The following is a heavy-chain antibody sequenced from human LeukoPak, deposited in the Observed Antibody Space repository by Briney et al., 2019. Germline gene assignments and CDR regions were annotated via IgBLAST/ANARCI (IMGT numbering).Heavy chain of an antibody. D-gene: IGHD2-15*01. Sequence: GSLRLSCAASGFTVSSNYMSWVRQAPGKGLEWVSVIYSGGSTYYADSVKGRFTISRNNSKNTLYLQMNSLRAEDTAVYYCARGGDSSYYFDYWGQGALVTVSS. CDR1: GFTVSSNY. J-gene: IGHJ4*02. CDR3: ARGGDSSYYFDY. V-gene: IGHV3-66*01. CDR2: IYSGGST.